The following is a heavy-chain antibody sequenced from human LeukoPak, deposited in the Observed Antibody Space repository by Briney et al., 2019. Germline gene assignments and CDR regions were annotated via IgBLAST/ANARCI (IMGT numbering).Heavy chain of an antibody. CDR2: VFYRGTT. V-gene: IGHV4-39*01. CDR3: ARLKWFGGYGMDV. D-gene: IGHD3-10*01. CDR1: GGSISTSSTTTYY. Sequence: SGTLSLTCTVSGGSISTSSTTTYYWGWIRQAPGKGLDWIVGVFYRGTTYYSPSLMGRVTIFVDRSRNQFSLKLTSVTAADTSVYYCARLKWFGGYGMDVWGHGTTVTVSS. J-gene: IGHJ6*02.